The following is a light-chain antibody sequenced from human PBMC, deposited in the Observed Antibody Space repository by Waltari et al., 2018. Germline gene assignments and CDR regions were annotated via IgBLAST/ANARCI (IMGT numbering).Light chain of an antibody. V-gene: IGKV3-15*01. Sequence: DIVMTQSPAVMYLSPGERATPSCTASPNVYSSLAWYQQRRGQAPRLLIRAASTRATGVPARFSATGSGTEFTLTISSLQSEDFAVYYCQHYSDWPPWTFGQGTRVE. CDR3: QHYSDWPPWT. CDR1: PNVYSS. CDR2: AAS. J-gene: IGKJ1*01.